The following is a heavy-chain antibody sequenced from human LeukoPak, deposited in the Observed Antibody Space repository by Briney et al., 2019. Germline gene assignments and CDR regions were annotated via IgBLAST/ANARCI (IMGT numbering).Heavy chain of an antibody. J-gene: IGHJ5*02. V-gene: IGHV4-34*01. CDR3: ARGIFYGGRNQYIWLDL. CDR1: GGPFRGFF. Sequence: SETLSLTCAVYGGPFRGFFWSWIRQAPGKGLEWIGEVSHSGSSNYNPSLKSRINISLDTSKSQFSLKRTSVTAADTAVYYCARGIFYGGRNQYIWLDLWGQGTLVTVSS. CDR2: VSHSGSS. D-gene: IGHD4-23*01.